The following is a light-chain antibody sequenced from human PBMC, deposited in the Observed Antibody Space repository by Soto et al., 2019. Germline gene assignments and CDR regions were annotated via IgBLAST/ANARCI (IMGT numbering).Light chain of an antibody. CDR1: QGINNY. CDR2: AAS. CDR3: QKYNSVPL. V-gene: IGKV1-27*01. Sequence: DIQMTQSPSSLSASVGDRVTITCRASQGINNYVAWYQQKPGKAPKLLLYAASTLQSGVPSRFSGSGSGTDFTLTISSLQPEDVATYSGQKYNSVPLFGPGTRVDIK. J-gene: IGKJ3*01.